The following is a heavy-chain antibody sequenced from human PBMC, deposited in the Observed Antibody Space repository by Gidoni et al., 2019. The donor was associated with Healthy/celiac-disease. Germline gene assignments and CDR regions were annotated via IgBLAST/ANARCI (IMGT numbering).Heavy chain of an antibody. V-gene: IGHV1-2*02. Sequence: QVQLVQSGPEVTKPGASVKVSCKPSGYTFTGYYMHWVRQGPGQGLEWMGWINPDSGGTNYAQKFQGRVTMTRDTSISTAYMELSRLRSDDTAVYYCAFSSSWYDEFDPWGQGTLVTVSS. J-gene: IGHJ5*02. CDR1: GYTFTGYY. D-gene: IGHD6-13*01. CDR2: INPDSGGT. CDR3: AFSSSWYDEFDP.